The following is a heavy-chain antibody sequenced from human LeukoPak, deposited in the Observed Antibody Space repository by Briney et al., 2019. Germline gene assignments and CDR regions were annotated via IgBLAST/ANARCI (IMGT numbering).Heavy chain of an antibody. D-gene: IGHD6-13*01. Sequence: GGSLRLSCAASGFTFSSYGMSWVRQAPGKGLEWVSAISGSGGSTYYADSVKGRFTISRDNSKNTLYLQMNSLRAEDTAVYYCAKIGIAAAGRGPGKYYFDYWGQGTLVTVSS. CDR1: GFTFSSYG. V-gene: IGHV3-23*01. CDR3: AKIGIAAAGRGPGKYYFDY. CDR2: ISGSGGST. J-gene: IGHJ4*02.